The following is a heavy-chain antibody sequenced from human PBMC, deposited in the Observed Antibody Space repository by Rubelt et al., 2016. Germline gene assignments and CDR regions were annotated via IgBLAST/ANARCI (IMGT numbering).Heavy chain of an antibody. D-gene: IGHD2-15*01. CDR1: GFPFTSFW. CDR2: IKQDGSEK. J-gene: IGHJ4*02. Sequence: EVQLVESGGGLVKPGGSLRLSCAASGFPFTSFWMSWVRQAPGKGLEWVANIKQDGSEKFYVDSVKGRFTISRDSAKNSVYLQMNNLRVEDTAVYYCANVAGDHWGQGTLVTVSS. V-gene: IGHV3-7*01. CDR3: ANVAGDH.